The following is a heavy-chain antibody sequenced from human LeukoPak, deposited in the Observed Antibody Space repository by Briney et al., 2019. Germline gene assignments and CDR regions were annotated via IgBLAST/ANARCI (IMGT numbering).Heavy chain of an antibody. CDR3: ARGNRFRAIDY. J-gene: IGHJ4*02. Sequence: PGGSLRLSCAASGFTFSSYGMNWVRQAPGKGLEWVSYISSSGSTIYYADSVKGRFTISRDNAKNSLYLQMNSLRAEDTAVYYCARGNRFRAIDYWGQGTLVTVSS. D-gene: IGHD3-16*02. V-gene: IGHV3-48*03. CDR2: ISSSGSTI. CDR1: GFTFSSYG.